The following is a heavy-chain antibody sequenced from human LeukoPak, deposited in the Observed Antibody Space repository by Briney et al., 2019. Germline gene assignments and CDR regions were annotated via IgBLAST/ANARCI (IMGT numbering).Heavy chain of an antibody. CDR2: ISSSSSYI. V-gene: IGHV3-21*01. CDR3: ARDTRGDCSSTSCQDAFDI. Sequence: GGSLRLSCAASGFTFSSYSMNWVRQAPGKGLEWVSSISSSSSYIYYADSVKGRFTISRDNAKNSLYLQMNSLRAEDTAVYYCARDTRGDCSSTSCQDAFDIWGRGTLITVSS. D-gene: IGHD2-2*01. J-gene: IGHJ2*01. CDR1: GFTFSSYS.